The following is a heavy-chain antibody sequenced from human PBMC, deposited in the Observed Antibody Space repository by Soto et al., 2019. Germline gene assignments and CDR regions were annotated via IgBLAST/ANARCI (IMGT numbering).Heavy chain of an antibody. CDR3: ARGIPSPY. CDR2: ISGSGGRT. D-gene: IGHD2-2*02. CDR1: GFTVSSKY. Sequence: GGSLRLSCAASGFTVSSKYMNWVRQAPGKGLEWVSGISGSGGRTYYADSVKGRFTISRDNSNNTLSLQMHILRVEDTAVYYCARGIPSPYWGQGTLVTVSS. J-gene: IGHJ4*02. V-gene: IGHV3-23*01.